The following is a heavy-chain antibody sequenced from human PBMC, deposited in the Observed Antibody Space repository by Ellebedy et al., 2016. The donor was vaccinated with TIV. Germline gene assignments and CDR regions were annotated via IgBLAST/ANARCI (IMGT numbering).Heavy chain of an antibody. V-gene: IGHV3-30*02. CDR1: GFTFSSYG. CDR3: ASRIAAAADP. CDR2: IRYDGSNK. D-gene: IGHD6-13*01. Sequence: GESLKISCAASGFTFSSYGMHWVRQAPGKGLEWVAFIRYDGSNKYYADSVKGRFTISRDNSKNTLYLQMNSLRAEDTAVYYCASRIAAAADPWGQGTLVTVSS. J-gene: IGHJ5*02.